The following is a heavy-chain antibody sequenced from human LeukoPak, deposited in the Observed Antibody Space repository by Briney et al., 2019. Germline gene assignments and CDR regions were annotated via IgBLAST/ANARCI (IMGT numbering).Heavy chain of an antibody. D-gene: IGHD6-13*01. CDR2: INHSGST. J-gene: IGHJ5*02. V-gene: IGHV4-34*01. CDR3: ARGLSRVAAEVGDWLDL. Sequence: SETLSLTCAVYGGSFSGYYWSWIRQPPGKGLEWIGEINHSGSTNYNPSLKSRVTISVDTSKNQFSLKLSSVTDADTAEYYFARGLSRVAAEVGDWLDLWGEGTLVTVSS. CDR1: GGSFSGYY.